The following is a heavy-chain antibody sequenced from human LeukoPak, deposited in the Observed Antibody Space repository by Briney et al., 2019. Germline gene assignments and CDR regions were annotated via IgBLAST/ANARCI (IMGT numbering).Heavy chain of an antibody. J-gene: IGHJ4*02. D-gene: IGHD2-21*01. CDR2: FKSKSDGGTT. CDR3: TSDFGDGRGSPSTPC. Sequence: PGGSLRLSCAASGFTVSKYWMSWVRQAPGKGLEWVGRFKSKSDGGTTDYAAPVKGRFTVSRDDSENTLYLQMNSLKSEDTAVYYCTSDFGDGRGSPSTPCGGQGTLVTVSS. CDR1: GFTVSKYW. V-gene: IGHV3-15*01.